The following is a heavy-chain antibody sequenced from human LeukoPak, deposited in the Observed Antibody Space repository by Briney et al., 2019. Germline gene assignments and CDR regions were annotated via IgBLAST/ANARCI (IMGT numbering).Heavy chain of an antibody. V-gene: IGHV4-34*01. Sequence: PSETLSLTCAVYGGSLSGYYWSWIRQPPGKGLEWIGEINHSGSTNYNPSLKSRVTISVDTSKNQFSLKLSSVTAADTAVYYCARGPQPRGYQYYMDVWGKGTTVTVSS. D-gene: IGHD5-18*01. J-gene: IGHJ6*03. CDR3: ARGPQPRGYQYYMDV. CDR2: INHSGST. CDR1: GGSLSGYY.